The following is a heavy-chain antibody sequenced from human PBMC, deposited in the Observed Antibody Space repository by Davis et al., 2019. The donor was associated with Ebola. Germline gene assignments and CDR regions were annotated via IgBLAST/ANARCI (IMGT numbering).Heavy chain of an antibody. V-gene: IGHV3-73*01. CDR2: IRSKANRYAT. J-gene: IGHJ4*02. CDR3: TSTVTNGDY. CDR1: GFTFSGSA. D-gene: IGHD4-17*01. Sequence: GESLKISCAASGFTFSGSAMHWVRQASGKRLEWVGRIRSKANRYATAYAASVKGRFTISRDDSKNTAYLQMNSLKTEDTAVYYCTSTVTNGDYWGQRTLVTVSS.